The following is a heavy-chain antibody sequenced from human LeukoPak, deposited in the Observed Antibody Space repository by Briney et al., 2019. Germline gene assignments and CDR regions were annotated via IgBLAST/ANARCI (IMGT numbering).Heavy chain of an antibody. D-gene: IGHD6-19*01. CDR3: ARDLSGWFGDFDY. CDR1: GYTFTGYY. J-gene: IGHJ4*02. V-gene: IGHV1-2*06. Sequence: GASVKVSCKASGYTFTGYYMHWVRQAPGQGLEWMGRINPNSGGTNYAQKFQGRVTMTRDTSINTAYMELSRLRSDDTAVYYCARDLSGWFGDFDYWGQGTLVTVSS. CDR2: INPNSGGT.